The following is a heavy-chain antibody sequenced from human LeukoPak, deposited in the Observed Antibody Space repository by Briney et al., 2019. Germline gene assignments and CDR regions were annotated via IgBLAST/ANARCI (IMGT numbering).Heavy chain of an antibody. V-gene: IGHV3-48*03. CDR1: GFTFSSYE. CDR3: ARRSSGGYYYGMDV. J-gene: IGHJ6*04. Sequence: GGSLRLSCAASGFTFSSYEMNWVRQAPGKGLEWVSYISSSGSTIYYADSVKGRFTISRDNAKNSLYLQMNSLRAEDTVVYYCARRSSGGYYYGMDVWGKGTTVTVSS. CDR2: ISSSGSTI. D-gene: IGHD6-6*01.